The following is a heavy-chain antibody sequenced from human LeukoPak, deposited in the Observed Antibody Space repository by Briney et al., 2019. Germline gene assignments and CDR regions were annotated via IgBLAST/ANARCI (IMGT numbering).Heavy chain of an antibody. CDR2: ISGSGGST. D-gene: IGHD6-19*01. V-gene: IGHV3-23*01. J-gene: IGHJ4*02. Sequence: PGGSLRLSCAASGFTFSSYAMSWVRQAPGKGLEWVSAISGSGGSTYYADSVKGRFTISRDNSKNTLYLQMNSLRAEDTAVYYCAKDALRGDSSGWGQTHDFDYWGQGTLVTASS. CDR3: AKDALRGDSSGWGQTHDFDY. CDR1: GFTFSSYA.